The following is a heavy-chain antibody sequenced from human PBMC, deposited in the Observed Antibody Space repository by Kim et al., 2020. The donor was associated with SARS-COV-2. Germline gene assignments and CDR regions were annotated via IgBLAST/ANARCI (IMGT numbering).Heavy chain of an antibody. Sequence: SETLSLTCTVSGGSIGGNNNYWAWIRQPPGKGLEWIGSIHYGGTVYYNMSLRSRVTISVETSRNQFSLRLTSVIAADSALYYGARLNPVSYDFGCFDSWGQGALVIVSS. CDR2: IHYGGTV. CDR1: GGSIGGNNNY. D-gene: IGHD3-3*01. V-gene: IGHV4-39*01. CDR3: ARLNPVSYDFGCFDS. J-gene: IGHJ5*01.